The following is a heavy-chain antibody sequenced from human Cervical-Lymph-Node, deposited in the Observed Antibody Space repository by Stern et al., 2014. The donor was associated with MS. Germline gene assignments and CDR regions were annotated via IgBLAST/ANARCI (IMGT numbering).Heavy chain of an antibody. CDR2: IFYSGST. Sequence: QVQLQESGPGLVKPSETLSLTCTVSGGSVRSHYWSWFRQTPGKGLEWIGYIFYSGSTNYNPPLKSRVTMSLDMSKNQFSLNLTSVTTADTAVYYCARGVNNWLDPWGQGTQVTVSS. V-gene: IGHV4-59*02. J-gene: IGHJ5*02. CDR3: ARGVNNWLDP. CDR1: GGSVRSHY.